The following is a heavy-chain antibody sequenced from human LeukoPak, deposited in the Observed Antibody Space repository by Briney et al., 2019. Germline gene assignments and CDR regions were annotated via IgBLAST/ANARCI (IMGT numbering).Heavy chain of an antibody. CDR1: VGSITTRNF. Sequence: PSVTLSLTCAVSVGSITTRNFWSWARQPPGKGLEWIAEMHHDGSANYNPSLKSRVNMSVDKSKNHFSLRLTSVTAAATAVYYCAREGLGETYFEYWGRGILVTVSS. CDR3: AREGLGETYFEY. J-gene: IGHJ4*02. V-gene: IGHV4-4*02. D-gene: IGHD3-10*01. CDR2: MHHDGSA.